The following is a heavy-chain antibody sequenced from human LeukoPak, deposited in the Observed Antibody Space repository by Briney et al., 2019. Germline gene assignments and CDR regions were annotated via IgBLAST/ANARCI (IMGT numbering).Heavy chain of an antibody. Sequence: PSETLSLTCTVSGGSISSSSYYWGWIRQPPGKGLEWIGSIYYSGSTYYNPSLKSRVTISVDVSKNQFSLKLSSVTAADTAVYYCAKTGYGGNPFDSWGQGTQVTVSS. J-gene: IGHJ4*02. V-gene: IGHV4-39*01. CDR1: GGSISSSSYY. D-gene: IGHD4-23*01. CDR2: IYYSGST. CDR3: AKTGYGGNPFDS.